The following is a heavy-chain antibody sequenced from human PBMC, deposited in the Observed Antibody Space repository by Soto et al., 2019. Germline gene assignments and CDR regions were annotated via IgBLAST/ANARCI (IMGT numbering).Heavy chain of an antibody. D-gene: IGHD3-22*01. J-gene: IGHJ4*02. CDR1: GGSISSVDYY. CDR2: FYYSGSA. Sequence: PSETLSLTCTVSGGSISSVDYYWNWIRQPPGKDLELIGYFYYSGSAYYNPSLKTRVTISVDTSKDQFSLQLTSVTAADTAVYYCARALKDYYYDSNRYYYFHXWGQGTLVTVSX. CDR3: ARALKDYYYDSNRYYYFHX. V-gene: IGHV4-30-4*01.